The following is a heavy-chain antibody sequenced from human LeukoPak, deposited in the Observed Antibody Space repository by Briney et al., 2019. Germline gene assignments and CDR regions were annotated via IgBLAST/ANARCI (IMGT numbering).Heavy chain of an antibody. CDR2: ISSSSSYI. CDR1: GFTFSSYS. V-gene: IGHV3-21*04. D-gene: IGHD1-26*01. J-gene: IGHJ6*01. CDR3: AKMKGHPLPKYYMDV. Sequence: GGSLRLSCAASGFTFSSYSMNWVRQAPGKGLEWVSSISSSSSYIYYADSVKGRFTISSDNSKNTLYLEMNSLRAEDTAIYYCAKMKGHPLPKYYMDVWGQGTTVTVSS.